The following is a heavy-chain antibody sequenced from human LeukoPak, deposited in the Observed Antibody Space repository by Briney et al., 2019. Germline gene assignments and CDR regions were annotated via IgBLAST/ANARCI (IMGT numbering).Heavy chain of an antibody. J-gene: IGHJ1*01. V-gene: IGHV3-64*02. CDR2: ISNSGHRT. Sequence: GGSLRLSCAASGFTFSSYAMHWVRQTPGKGLQYVAAISNSGHRTHYVDSVNGRFTVSRDNSKNTLYLQMGSLRPEDTGLYFCARGLSGSSDKWGQGVLVAVSS. D-gene: IGHD7-27*01. CDR3: ARGLSGSSDK. CDR1: GFTFSSYA.